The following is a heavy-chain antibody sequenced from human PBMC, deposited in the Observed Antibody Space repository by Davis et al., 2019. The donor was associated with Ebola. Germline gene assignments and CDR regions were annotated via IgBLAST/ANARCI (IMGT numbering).Heavy chain of an antibody. J-gene: IGHJ4*02. Sequence: AASVQVPCKASGGTFRSNVISWVRQAPGQGLEWMGGIIPVFLTANYAQKFQDRVTITADESTTTAYMEVSSLRSEDTAVYFCASRGSSWYYFDSWGQGTLLTVSS. V-gene: IGHV1-69*13. D-gene: IGHD6-13*01. CDR2: IIPVFLTA. CDR1: GGTFRSNV. CDR3: ASRGSSWYYFDS.